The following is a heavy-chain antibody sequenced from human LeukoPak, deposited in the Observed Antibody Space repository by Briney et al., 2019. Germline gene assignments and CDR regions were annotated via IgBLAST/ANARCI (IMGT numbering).Heavy chain of an antibody. D-gene: IGHD6-19*01. Sequence: GASVKVSCKASGGTFSSYAISWVRQAPGQGLEWMGGIIPIFGTANYAQKFQGRVTITADESTSTAYMELSSLRSEDTAVYYCASRSSGWYKFDYWGQGTLVTVSS. J-gene: IGHJ4*02. CDR3: ASRSSGWYKFDY. CDR1: GGTFSSYA. CDR2: IIPIFGTA. V-gene: IGHV1-69*13.